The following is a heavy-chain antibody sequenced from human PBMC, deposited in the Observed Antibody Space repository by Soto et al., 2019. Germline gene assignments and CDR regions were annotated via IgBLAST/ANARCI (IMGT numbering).Heavy chain of an antibody. D-gene: IGHD6-19*01. Sequence: GGSVRLSCAASGFTFSSYAMSWVRQAPGKGLEWVSAISGSGGSTYYADSVKGRFTISRDNSKNTLYLQMNSLRAEDTAVYYCARDGRQGLVRYYFDYWGQGTLVTVSS. V-gene: IGHV3-23*01. J-gene: IGHJ4*02. CDR2: ISGSGGST. CDR3: ARDGRQGLVRYYFDY. CDR1: GFTFSSYA.